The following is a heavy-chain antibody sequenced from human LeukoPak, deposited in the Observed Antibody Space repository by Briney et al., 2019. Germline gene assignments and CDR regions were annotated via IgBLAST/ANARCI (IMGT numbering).Heavy chain of an antibody. CDR2: VNPDSGGT. J-gene: IGHJ4*02. D-gene: IGHD3-22*01. CDR1: GYTFSGFS. Sequence: ASVKVSCKASGYTFSGFSIHWVRQAPGQGLEWMGRVNPDSGGTSYAQKFQGRVTMTRDTSISTAYMELRSLRSDDTAVYYCARGGMYYYDSSGYYFDYWGQGTLVTVSS. CDR3: ARGGMYYYDSSGYYFDY. V-gene: IGHV1-2*06.